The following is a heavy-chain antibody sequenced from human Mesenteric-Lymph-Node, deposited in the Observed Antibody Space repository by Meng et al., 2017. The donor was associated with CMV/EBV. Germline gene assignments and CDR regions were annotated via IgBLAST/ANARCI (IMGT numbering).Heavy chain of an antibody. CDR1: EVTFSIYA. J-gene: IGHJ4*02. CDR2: IGADSGGI. V-gene: IGHV3-23*01. D-gene: IGHD6-13*01. CDR3: AKGGQQIPLTRRFDY. Sequence: SEVTFSIYAMSWVRQAPGKGLEWVSIIGADSGGIQYGDSVKGRFTISRDNSRNTLYLQMDSLRVEDTAIYFCAKGGQQIPLTRRFDYWGQGTLVTVSS.